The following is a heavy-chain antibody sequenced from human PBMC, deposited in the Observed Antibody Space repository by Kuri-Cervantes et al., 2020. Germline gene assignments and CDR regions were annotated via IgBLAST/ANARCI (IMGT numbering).Heavy chain of an antibody. CDR2: IYYSGST. D-gene: IGHD3-16*01. CDR1: GGSISSSSYY. J-gene: IGHJ4*02. CDR3: ARFGGKYGAIDY. Sequence: ESLKISCTVSGGSISSSSYYWGWIRQPPGKGLEWIGSIYYSGSTGYNPSLNSRVTISLETSKNQFSLKLTSVTAADTAVYYCARFGGKYGAIDYWGQGTLVTVSS. V-gene: IGHV4-39*07.